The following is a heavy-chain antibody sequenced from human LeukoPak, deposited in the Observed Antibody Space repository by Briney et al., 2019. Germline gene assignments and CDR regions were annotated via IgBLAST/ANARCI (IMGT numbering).Heavy chain of an antibody. CDR3: ARDKYYGDSYFEY. Sequence: GSLRLSCAASGFTFSSYWMSWVRQAPGKGLEWVANIKQDGSEKYFVDSVKGRFTISRDNAKNSLYLQMNSLRAEDTAVYYCARDKYYGDSYFEYWGQGTLVTVSS. CDR2: IKQDGSEK. D-gene: IGHD4-17*01. J-gene: IGHJ4*02. CDR1: GFTFSSYW. V-gene: IGHV3-7*01.